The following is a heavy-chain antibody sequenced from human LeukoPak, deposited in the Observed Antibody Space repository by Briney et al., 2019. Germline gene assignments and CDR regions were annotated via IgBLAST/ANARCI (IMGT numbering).Heavy chain of an antibody. V-gene: IGHV3-74*01. J-gene: IGHJ4*02. D-gene: IGHD2-15*01. CDR2: MKDNENSI. CDR1: GFTFSTYW. Sequence: GGSLRLSCAASGFTFSTYWMHWVRQAPGKGLVWVSRMKDNENSISYAASVKGRFTISRDNARNTLYLQMNSLRAEDSAVYYCAKDVVQLLRPQLDYWGQGTLVTVSS. CDR3: AKDVVQLLRPQLDY.